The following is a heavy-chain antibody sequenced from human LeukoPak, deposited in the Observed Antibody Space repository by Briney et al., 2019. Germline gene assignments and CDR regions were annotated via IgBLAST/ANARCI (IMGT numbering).Heavy chain of an antibody. CDR1: GFTFSSCA. CDR2: ISRDGSSK. V-gene: IGHV3-30*03. J-gene: IGHJ3*01. D-gene: IGHD3-22*01. CDR3: ARDRYYYDSSGYLEDAFDV. Sequence: GGSLRLSCATSGFTFSSCAMHWVCQAPDKGLEWVAIISRDGSSKTYLDSVKGRFTISRDNSRNTLDLQMNTLRVEDTAVYYCARDRYYYDSSGYLEDAFDVWGQGTMVTVSS.